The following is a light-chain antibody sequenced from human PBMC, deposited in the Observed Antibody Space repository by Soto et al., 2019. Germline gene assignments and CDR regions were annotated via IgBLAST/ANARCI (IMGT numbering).Light chain of an antibody. CDR3: QQYGSSRGT. V-gene: IGKV3-20*01. CDR2: GAS. Sequence: IVLTQSPSSLALSPGVRATLSCRASQSVSSNYLAWYQLKPGRAPRLLIYGASSRATGIPDRFSGSGSGTDFTLTISRLEPEDFAVYYCQQYGSSRGTFGQGTRLEIK. J-gene: IGKJ5*01. CDR1: QSVSSNY.